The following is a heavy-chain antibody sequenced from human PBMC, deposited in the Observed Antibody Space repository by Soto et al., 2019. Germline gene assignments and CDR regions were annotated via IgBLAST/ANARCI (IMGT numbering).Heavy chain of an antibody. J-gene: IGHJ5*02. D-gene: IGHD2-15*01. CDR2: IYSGGST. V-gene: IGHV3-53*01. CDR1: GFTVSSNY. Sequence: EVQLVESGGGLIQPGGSLRLSCAASGFTVSSNYMSWVRQAPGKGLEWVSVIYSGGSTYYADSVKGRFTISRDNSKNTLYLQMNSRRAEDTAVYYCARGYCSGGSCYPNPWGQGTLVTVSS. CDR3: ARGYCSGGSCYPNP.